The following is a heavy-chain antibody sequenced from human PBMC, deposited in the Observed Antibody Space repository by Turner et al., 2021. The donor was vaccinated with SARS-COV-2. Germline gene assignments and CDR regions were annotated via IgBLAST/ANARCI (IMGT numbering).Heavy chain of an antibody. J-gene: IGHJ6*02. V-gene: IGHV3-53*04. CDR2: IYSGGST. CDR1: GFTVSRNY. Sequence: VQLVESGGGLVQPGGSLRLSCAAAGFTVSRNYMSWVRQAPGKGLEWVSVIYSGGSTYYADSVKGRFTISRHNSKNTLYLQMNSLRAEDTAVYHCARDLVAYGMDVWGQGTTVTVSS. D-gene: IGHD2-15*01. CDR3: ARDLVAYGMDV.